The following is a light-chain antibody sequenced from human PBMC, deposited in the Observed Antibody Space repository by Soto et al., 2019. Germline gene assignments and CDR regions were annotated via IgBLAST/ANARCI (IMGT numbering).Light chain of an antibody. CDR1: TGAVTSVHH. CDR3: MLTYSGPWV. CDR2: HTT. Sequence: AVVTQEPSLTVSPGGTVTLTCGSSTGAVTSVHHPYWLQQKPGQAPRALIYHTTNTLSWTPARFSGSLLGGKAALTLSGAQPEDEALYYCMLTYSGPWVFGGGTQLTVL. V-gene: IGLV7-46*01. J-gene: IGLJ3*02.